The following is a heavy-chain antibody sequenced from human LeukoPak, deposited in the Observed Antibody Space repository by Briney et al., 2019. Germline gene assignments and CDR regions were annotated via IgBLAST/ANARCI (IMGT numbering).Heavy chain of an antibody. D-gene: IGHD2-21*01. CDR3: AKDRAIQNFDY. CDR1: GFTFSYYV. J-gene: IGHJ4*02. CDR2: ISGRGDTT. V-gene: IGHV3-23*01. Sequence: GGSLRLSCAASGFTFSYYVMSWVRQAPGKGLEWVSAISGRGDTTYYADSVKGRFTISRDNSKNTLYLQMNSLRAEDTAVYYCAKDRAIQNFDYWGQGTLVTVSS.